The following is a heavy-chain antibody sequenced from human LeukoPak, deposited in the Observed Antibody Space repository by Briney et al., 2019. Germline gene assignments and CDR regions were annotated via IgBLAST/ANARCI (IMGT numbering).Heavy chain of an antibody. D-gene: IGHD2-15*01. CDR3: ASEGYDRQNSYLGH. J-gene: IGHJ4*02. V-gene: IGHV3-53*01. CDR1: GFSVSSRY. Sequence: GGSLRLSCVVSGFSVSSRYMSWVRQAPGKGLEWVSVMFAGGTTFYADSVKGRFIISRDNSENTLYLQMNNLRAEDSAIYYCASEGYDRQNSYLGHGGLGALVTVSS. CDR2: MFAGGTT.